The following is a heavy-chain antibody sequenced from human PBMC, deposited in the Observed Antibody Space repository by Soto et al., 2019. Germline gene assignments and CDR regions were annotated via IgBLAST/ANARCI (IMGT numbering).Heavy chain of an antibody. Sequence: ETLSLTCSPSPRSFSGHYWRWIRQPPGKGLEWIGEINHSGSTNYNPSLKSRVTISVDTSKNQFSLKLSSVTAADTAVYYCARGYGDYRFDYWGQGTLVTVSS. CDR3: ARGYGDYRFDY. D-gene: IGHD4-17*01. J-gene: IGHJ4*02. V-gene: IGHV4-34*01. CDR2: INHSGST. CDR1: PRSFSGHY.